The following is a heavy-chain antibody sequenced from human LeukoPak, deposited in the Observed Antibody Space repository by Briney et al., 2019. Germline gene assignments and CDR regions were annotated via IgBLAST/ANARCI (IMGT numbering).Heavy chain of an antibody. CDR3: ARDFPSSGWYHPFDY. V-gene: IGHV1-2*02. CDR2: INPNSGGT. D-gene: IGHD6-19*01. J-gene: IGHJ4*02. Sequence: ASVTVSCTASGYTFTAYYMHWVRQAPGQGLEWMGWINPNSGGTNYAQKFQGRVTMTRDTSISTVYMELSRLRSDDTAVYYWARDFPSSGWYHPFDYWGQGILVTVSS. CDR1: GYTFTAYY.